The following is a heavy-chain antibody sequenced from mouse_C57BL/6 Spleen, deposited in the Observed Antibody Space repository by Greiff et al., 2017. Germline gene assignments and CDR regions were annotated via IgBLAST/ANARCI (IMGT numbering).Heavy chain of an antibody. CDR1: GFTFSSYA. CDR3: ARRDYDVWYYAMDY. Sequence: EVQVVESGGGLVKPGGSLKLSCAASGFTFSSYAMSWVRQTPEKRLEWVATISDGGSYTYYPDNVKGRFTISRDNAKNNLYLQMSHLKSEDTAMYYCARRDYDVWYYAMDYWGQGTSVTVSS. D-gene: IGHD2-4*01. CDR2: ISDGGSYT. V-gene: IGHV5-4*03. J-gene: IGHJ4*01.